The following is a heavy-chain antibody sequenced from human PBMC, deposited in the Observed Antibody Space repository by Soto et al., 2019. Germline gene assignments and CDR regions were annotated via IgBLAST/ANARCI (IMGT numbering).Heavy chain of an antibody. J-gene: IGHJ6*02. V-gene: IGHV1-69*12. CDR2: ISPISGTA. CDR1: GGTFSRYA. Sequence: QLQLVQSGAEVKKPGSSVKGSCKASGGTFSRYAISWGLQAPVQGLEWMGGISPISGTADYAKKFQGRDKITAYEYTSTADVEVCSLRCADRAVYYGAKHPENSYYGMDVWGQGTTVTVSS. CDR3: AKHPENSYYGMDV.